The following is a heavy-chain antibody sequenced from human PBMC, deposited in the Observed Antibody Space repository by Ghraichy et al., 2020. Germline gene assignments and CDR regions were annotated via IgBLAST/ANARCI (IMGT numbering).Heavy chain of an antibody. Sequence: TLSLTCTVSGGSISSGGYYWSWIRQHPGKGLEWIGYIYYSGSTYYNPSLKSRVTISVDTSKNQFSLKLSSVTAADTAVYYCARGDTIHYGFGPWGQGTLVTVS. CDR2: IYYSGST. CDR3: ARGDTIHYGFGP. CDR1: GGSISSGGYY. J-gene: IGHJ5*02. V-gene: IGHV4-31*03. D-gene: IGHD3-9*01.